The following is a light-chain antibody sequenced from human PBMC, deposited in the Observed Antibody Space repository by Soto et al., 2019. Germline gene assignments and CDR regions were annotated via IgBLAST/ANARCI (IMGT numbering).Light chain of an antibody. Sequence: EIVMTQSPATLSVSPGERVTLSCRASQSVSSNLAWYQQKPGQAPRLLTYGASTRATGMPDRFSGSGSGTEFTLTISSLQSEDFAVYYCQQYDKWPRTFGQGTKVEIK. J-gene: IGKJ1*01. CDR2: GAS. CDR1: QSVSSN. CDR3: QQYDKWPRT. V-gene: IGKV3-15*01.